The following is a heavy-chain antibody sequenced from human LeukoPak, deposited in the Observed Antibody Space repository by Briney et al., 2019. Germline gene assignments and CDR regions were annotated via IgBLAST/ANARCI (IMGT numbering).Heavy chain of an antibody. V-gene: IGHV3-53*01. CDR2: IYNDGST. CDR3: ARNILFAFDI. Sequence: PGGSLRLSWAASGLTASTSYMSWVRQAPGKGLEWVSIIYNDGSTYYADSMKGRFTISRDNSKNTLYLQVNSLGAEDTAMYYCARNILFAFDIWGQGTMVTVSS. J-gene: IGHJ3*02. CDR1: GLTASTSY.